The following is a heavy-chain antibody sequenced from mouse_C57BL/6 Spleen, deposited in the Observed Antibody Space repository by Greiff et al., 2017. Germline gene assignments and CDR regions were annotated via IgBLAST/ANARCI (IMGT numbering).Heavy chain of an antibody. Sequence: QVQLQQSGAELVKPGASVKLSCKASGYTFTAYTIHWVKQRPGQGLEWIGCFYPGSGSTQYNEKFKDKATLTADKSSSTVYMELSGLTSEASAVYLCARHGMELGRYYAMDYWGQGTSVTVSS. CDR3: ARHGMELGRYYAMDY. D-gene: IGHD4-1*01. CDR1: GYTFTAYT. J-gene: IGHJ4*01. V-gene: IGHV1-62-2*01. CDR2: FYPGSGST.